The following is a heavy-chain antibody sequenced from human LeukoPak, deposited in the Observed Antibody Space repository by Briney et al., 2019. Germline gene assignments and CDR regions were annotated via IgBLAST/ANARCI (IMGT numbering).Heavy chain of an antibody. Sequence: SETLSLTCSVSGDSIGTYYWSWIRQPPGKGLEWIGYMYYGGSTLYNPSLNSRVTISVDTSKNQFSLKLTSVTAADTAVYYCARTTEGGYTYGYFYYYYMDVWGKGTTVTISS. CDR1: GDSIGTYY. V-gene: IGHV4-59*01. CDR2: MYYGGST. D-gene: IGHD5-18*01. J-gene: IGHJ6*03. CDR3: ARTTEGGYTYGYFYYYYMDV.